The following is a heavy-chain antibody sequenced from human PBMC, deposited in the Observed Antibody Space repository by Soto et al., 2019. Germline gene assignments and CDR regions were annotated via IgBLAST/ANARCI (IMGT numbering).Heavy chain of an antibody. D-gene: IGHD3-10*01. CDR2: FFYSGST. V-gene: IGHV4-59*08. CDR1: GGSISSYY. J-gene: IGHJ5*02. Sequence: NPSETLSLTCTVSGGSISSYYWSWIRQPPGKGLEWIGYFFYSGSTNYNPSLKSRVTISVDTSKNQFSLKLSSVTAADTAVYYCARHVLLWFGVVWFDPWGQGTLVTVSS. CDR3: ARHVLLWFGVVWFDP.